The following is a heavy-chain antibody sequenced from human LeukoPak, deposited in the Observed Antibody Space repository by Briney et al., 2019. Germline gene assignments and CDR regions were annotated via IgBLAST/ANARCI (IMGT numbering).Heavy chain of an antibody. CDR2: IDQGGSTK. V-gene: IGHV3-7*01. J-gene: IGHJ3*01. CDR1: GFTFNTYW. CDR3: VRDKGGRSGAIYYDAFDV. D-gene: IGHD1-26*01. Sequence: PGGSLRLSCAASGFTFNTYWMIWVRQAPGKGLEWVANIDQGGSTKYYVDSLKGRFTISRDNAKNSLYLQMNSVRAEDTAVYYCVRDKGGRSGAIYYDAFDVWGQGTMVTVSS.